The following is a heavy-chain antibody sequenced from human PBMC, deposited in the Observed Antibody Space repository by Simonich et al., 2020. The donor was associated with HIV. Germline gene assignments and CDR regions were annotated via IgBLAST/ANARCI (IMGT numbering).Heavy chain of an antibody. CDR3: ARAGLTMVRGVPASFDV. J-gene: IGHJ3*01. Sequence: QVELQQWGAGLLKPSETLSLTCAVFYGSFSDYYWGWIRQPPGKGLEWIGEINHSGSTKYNPSLKSRVTISVDTSKNQFSLKLRSVTAADTAVYYCARAGLTMVRGVPASFDVWGQGTMVTVSS. D-gene: IGHD3-10*01. V-gene: IGHV4-34*01. CDR2: INHSGST. CDR1: YGSFSDYY.